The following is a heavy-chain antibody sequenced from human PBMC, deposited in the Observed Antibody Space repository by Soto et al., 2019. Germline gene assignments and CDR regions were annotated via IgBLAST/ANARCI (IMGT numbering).Heavy chain of an antibody. CDR3: AREALRSLDLLYGVFDV. CDR1: GFTFASFP. J-gene: IGHJ3*01. Sequence: QVQLVESGGGVVQPGESLRLSCVGSGFTFASFPIHWVRQAPGRGLVWLSLVSFDGTNTYSADSVRGRVSMSRDNSRDTSYLEIQHLRSDDTGIYYCAREALRSLDLLYGVFDVWGPGTMVTVSS. CDR2: VSFDGTNT. D-gene: IGHD1-1*01. V-gene: IGHV3-30-3*01.